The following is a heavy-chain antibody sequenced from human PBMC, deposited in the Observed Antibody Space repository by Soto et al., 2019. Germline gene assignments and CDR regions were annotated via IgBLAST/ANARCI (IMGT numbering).Heavy chain of an antibody. Sequence: PSETVSRTCTVSWGSTNSRIDYCGWIRQPAGKGLELIGSVYYSGSTYDNPSLQSRVTISVDTSRNQFSLKLISVTAADTAVYFCARQPRGPGYGERGLYFDYWGKGTTVTASS. J-gene: IGHJ4*02. D-gene: IGHD3-16*01. CDR3: ARQPRGPGYGERGLYFDY. CDR2: VYYSGST. CDR1: WGSTNSRIDY. V-gene: IGHV4-39*01.